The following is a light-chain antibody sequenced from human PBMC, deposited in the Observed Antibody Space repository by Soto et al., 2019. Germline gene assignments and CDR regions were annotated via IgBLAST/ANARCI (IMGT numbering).Light chain of an antibody. V-gene: IGKV4-1*01. CDR2: WAS. CDR1: QSVLSSSNNKNY. J-gene: IGKJ2*01. CDR3: QQCYSTPYT. Sequence: DIVMTQSPDSLAVSLGERATINCKSSQSVLSSSNNKNYLAWYQQKPGQPPKLLIYWASTREFGVPDRFSGSGSGTDFTLTISSLQAEDVAVYYCQQCYSTPYTFGQGTKLEIK.